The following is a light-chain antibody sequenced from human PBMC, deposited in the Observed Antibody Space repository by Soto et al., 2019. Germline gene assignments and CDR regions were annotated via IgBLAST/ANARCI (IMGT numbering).Light chain of an antibody. J-gene: IGKJ2*01. CDR1: QSISSN. Sequence: EIVMTQSPATLSMSPGERATLSCRASQSISSNLAWYQQKPGQAPRLLIYGASTRATGIPARFSGSGSGTVFTLTISSLQSEDFAIYYCQQYNNWPPLYTFGQGTKLENK. CDR2: GAS. V-gene: IGKV3-15*01. CDR3: QQYNNWPPLYT.